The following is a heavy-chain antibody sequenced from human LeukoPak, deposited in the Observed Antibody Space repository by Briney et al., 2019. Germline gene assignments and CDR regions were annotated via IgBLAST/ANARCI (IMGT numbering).Heavy chain of an antibody. CDR1: GYTFTGYF. D-gene: IGHD2-21*02. Sequence: ASVKVSCKASGYTFTGYFIHWVRQAPGQGLEWMGWINPKSGGTNYQQKFQGRVTMTRDTSISAAYTELSRLGSDDTAVYYCARVAGGDWYYFDFWGQGTLVTVSS. J-gene: IGHJ4*02. V-gene: IGHV1-2*02. CDR3: ARVAGGDWYYFDF. CDR2: INPKSGGT.